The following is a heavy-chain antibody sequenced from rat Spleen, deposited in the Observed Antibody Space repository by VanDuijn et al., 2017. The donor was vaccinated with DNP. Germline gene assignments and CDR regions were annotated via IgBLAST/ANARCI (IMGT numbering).Heavy chain of an antibody. D-gene: IGHD1-11*01. CDR1: GFNFNDYW. J-gene: IGHJ2*01. CDR2: ITNTGGNI. Sequence: EVKLVESGGGLVQPGRSLKLSCAASGFNFNDYWMGWVRQAPGRGLEWVASITNTGGNIYYPDSVKGRFTIARDNAQNTLYLQMNKLGSEDTAIYYCAKGPNYGGWSDYFDYWGQGVMVTVSS. V-gene: IGHV5-31*01. CDR3: AKGPNYGGWSDYFDY.